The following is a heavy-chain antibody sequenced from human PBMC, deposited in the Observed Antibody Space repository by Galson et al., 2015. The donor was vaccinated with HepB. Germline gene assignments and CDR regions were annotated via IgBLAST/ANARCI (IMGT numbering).Heavy chain of an antibody. CDR2: IHPSGGST. D-gene: IGHD6-13*01. V-gene: IGHV1-46*01. CDR1: GYVFIAYY. CDR3: ARDSLIAAAGTGGFLFDY. Sequence: SVKVSCKASGYVFIAYYMHWVRQAPGQGLEWMGIIHPSGGSTSYAQKFQGRVTMTRDTSTNTVYMELSSLRSDDTAVYYCARDSLIAAAGTGGFLFDYWGQGTLVTVSS. J-gene: IGHJ4*02.